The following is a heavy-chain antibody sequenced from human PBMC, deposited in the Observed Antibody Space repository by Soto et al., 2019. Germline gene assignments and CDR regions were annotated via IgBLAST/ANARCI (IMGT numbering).Heavy chain of an antibody. D-gene: IGHD2-21*02. CDR1: GFTVSSNY. J-gene: IGHJ4*02. V-gene: IGHV3-66*01. Sequence: GGSLRLSCAASGFTVSSNYMSWVRQAPGKGLEWVSVIYSGGSTYYADSVKGRFTISRDNSKNTLYLQMNSLRAEDTAVYYCARTSGNSNPIDYWGQGTLVTVSS. CDR2: IYSGGST. CDR3: ARTSGNSNPIDY.